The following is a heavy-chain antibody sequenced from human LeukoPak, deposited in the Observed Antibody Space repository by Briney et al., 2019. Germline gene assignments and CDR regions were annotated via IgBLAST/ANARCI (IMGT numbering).Heavy chain of an antibody. V-gene: IGHV3-23*01. D-gene: IGHD3-9*01. J-gene: IGHJ3*02. Sequence: PGGSLRLSCAASGFTFSSYAMSWVRQAPGKGLEWVSAISGSGGSTYYADSVKGRFTISRDNSKNTLYLQMNSLRAEDTAVYYCARSPPPPRRYYDILTGYYCCAFDIWGQGTMVTVSS. CDR1: GFTFSSYA. CDR3: ARSPPPPRRYYDILTGYYCCAFDI. CDR2: ISGSGGST.